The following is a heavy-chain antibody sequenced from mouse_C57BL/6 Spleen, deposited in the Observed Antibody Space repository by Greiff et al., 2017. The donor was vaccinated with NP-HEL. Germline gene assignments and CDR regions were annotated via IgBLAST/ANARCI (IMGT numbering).Heavy chain of an antibody. D-gene: IGHD1-1*01. Sequence: VQLQQSGAELVMPGASVKLSCKASGYTFTSYWMHWVKQRPGQGLEWIGEIDPSDSYTNYNQKFKGKSTLTVDKSSSKAYMQLSSLTSEDAAVYYCARGSFDYWGQGTTLTVSS. J-gene: IGHJ2*01. CDR1: GYTFTSYW. V-gene: IGHV1-69*01. CDR2: IDPSDSYT. CDR3: ARGSFDY.